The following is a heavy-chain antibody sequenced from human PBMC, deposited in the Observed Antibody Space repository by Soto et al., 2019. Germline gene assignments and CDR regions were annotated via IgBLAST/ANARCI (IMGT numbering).Heavy chain of an antibody. V-gene: IGHV3-33*01. CDR2: IWYDGSNK. CDR3: ARDVTLRYFDWLPSEWGLDGMDV. J-gene: IGHJ6*02. D-gene: IGHD3-9*01. CDR1: GFTFSSYG. Sequence: GSLRLSCAASGFTFSSYGMHWVRQAPGKGLEWVAVIWYDGSNKYYADSVKGRFTISRDNSKNTLYLQMNSLRAEDTAVYYCARDVTLRYFDWLPSEWGLDGMDVWGQGTTVTVS.